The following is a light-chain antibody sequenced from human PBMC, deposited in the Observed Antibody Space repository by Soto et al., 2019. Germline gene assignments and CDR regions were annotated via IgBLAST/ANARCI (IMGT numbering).Light chain of an antibody. V-gene: IGKV3-15*01. Sequence: EIVMTQSPATLSVSPGERATLSCWASQSISSNLAWYQQKPGRAPRLLIYGASTRATGIPARFSGSGSGTDFTLTISSLEPEDFAVYYCQQHSNWPLTFGGGTKVDTK. J-gene: IGKJ4*01. CDR1: QSISSN. CDR3: QQHSNWPLT. CDR2: GAS.